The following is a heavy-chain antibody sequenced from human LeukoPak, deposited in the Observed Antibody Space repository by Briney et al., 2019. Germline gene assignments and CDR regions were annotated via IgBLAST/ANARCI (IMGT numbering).Heavy chain of an antibody. J-gene: IGHJ4*02. CDR1: RFTFSSYA. V-gene: IGHV3-23*01. D-gene: IGHD2-2*01. CDR2: ISGSGGST. CDR3: AKDRVGYCSSASCLWPVDY. Sequence: PGGSLRLSCADSRFTFSSYAMSWVRQAPGKGLEWVSAISGSGGSTYYADSVKGRFTISRDNSKNTLYLQMNSLRAEDTAVYYCAKDRVGYCSSASCLWPVDYWGQGTLVTVSS.